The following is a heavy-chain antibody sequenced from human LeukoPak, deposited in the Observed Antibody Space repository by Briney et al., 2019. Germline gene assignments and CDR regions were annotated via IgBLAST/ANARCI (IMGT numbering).Heavy chain of an antibody. CDR2: IGSTGSDR. D-gene: IGHD1-14*01. CDR1: GLTFSTSG. V-gene: IGHV3-21*06. J-gene: IGHJ4*02. CDR3: ATETNGRHYDY. Sequence: GGSLRLSCTASGLTFSTSGFNWVRQAPGKALEWVASIGSTGSDRYHADSIKGRFTISRDNANNFLYLQLNSLRAEDTAVYYCATETNGRHYDYWGQGTLLTVSS.